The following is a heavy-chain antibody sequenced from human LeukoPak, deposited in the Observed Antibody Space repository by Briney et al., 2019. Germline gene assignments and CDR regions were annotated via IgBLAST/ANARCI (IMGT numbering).Heavy chain of an antibody. CDR3: ARVETEGSCWYGVHYFDY. Sequence: SETLSLTCTVSGYSINNGYYWGWIRQPPGKGLEWIGSIYHSGSTHYNPSLKSRVTISVDTSKNHFSLKLSSVTATDTAVYYCARVETEGSCWYGVHYFDYWGQGTQVTVSS. D-gene: IGHD6-13*01. CDR1: GYSINNGYY. CDR2: IYHSGST. J-gene: IGHJ4*02. V-gene: IGHV4-38-2*02.